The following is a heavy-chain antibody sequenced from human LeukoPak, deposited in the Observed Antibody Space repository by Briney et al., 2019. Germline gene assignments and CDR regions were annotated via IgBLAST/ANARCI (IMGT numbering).Heavy chain of an antibody. CDR1: GYTFTGYY. Sequence: ASVKVSCKASGYTFTGYYMHWVRQAPGQGLEWMGWINPNSGGTNYAQKLQGRVTMTRDTSISTAYMELSRLRSDDTAVYYCSVSGSGSYSAFDIWGQGTMVTVSS. CDR3: SVSGSGSYSAFDI. V-gene: IGHV1-2*02. D-gene: IGHD1-26*01. J-gene: IGHJ3*02. CDR2: INPNSGGT.